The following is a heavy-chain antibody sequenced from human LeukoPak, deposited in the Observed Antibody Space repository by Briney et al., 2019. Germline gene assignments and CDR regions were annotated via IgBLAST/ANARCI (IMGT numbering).Heavy chain of an antibody. V-gene: IGHV4-59*01. D-gene: IGHD3-22*01. CDR3: ACLTTADAFDI. CDR1: GGAIGSYY. J-gene: IGHJ3*02. CDR2: IYDSGST. Sequence: PSETLSLTCTVSGGAIGSYYWSWIRQPPGKGLEWIGYIYDSGSTNYNPSLKSRVTISVDTSKNQFSLKLSSVTAADTAVYYCACLTTADAFDIWGQGTMVTVSS.